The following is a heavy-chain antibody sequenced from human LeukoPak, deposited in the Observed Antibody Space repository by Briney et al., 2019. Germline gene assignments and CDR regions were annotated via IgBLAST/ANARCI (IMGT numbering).Heavy chain of an antibody. J-gene: IGHJ5*02. V-gene: IGHV4-59*08. Sequence: SETLSLTCTVSGGSMSSYYWSWIRQPPGKGLEWIGYIFYSGSTDYNPSLKSRVTLSVDTSKNQFSLKLGFVTAADTAVYYCARPVGGDSSGSHLPYNWFDPWGQGTLVTVSS. CDR2: IFYSGST. CDR1: GGSMSSYY. CDR3: ARPVGGDSSGSHLPYNWFDP. D-gene: IGHD3-22*01.